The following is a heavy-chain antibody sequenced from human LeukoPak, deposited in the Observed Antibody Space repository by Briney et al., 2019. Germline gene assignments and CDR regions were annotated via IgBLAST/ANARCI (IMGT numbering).Heavy chain of an antibody. CDR3: ASHSSGWYGRFDP. CDR1: GGTFSSYA. J-gene: IGHJ5*02. Sequence: SVKVSCKASGGTFSSYAISWVRQAPGQGLEWMGGIIPIFGTANYAQKFQGRVTITTDESTSTAYMELSSLGSEDTAVYYCASHSSGWYGRFDPWGQGTLVTVSS. D-gene: IGHD6-19*01. CDR2: IIPIFGTA. V-gene: IGHV1-69*05.